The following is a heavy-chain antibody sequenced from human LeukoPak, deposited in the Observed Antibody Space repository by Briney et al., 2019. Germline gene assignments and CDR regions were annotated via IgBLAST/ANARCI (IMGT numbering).Heavy chain of an antibody. CDR2: MDPSGSQK. J-gene: IGHJ4*02. V-gene: IGHV3-7*01. D-gene: IGHD1-1*01. CDR1: GLTFDGSW. Sequence: GGSLRLSCAASGLTFDGSWMNWVRQAPGKGLEWVANMDPSGSQKRYVDSVKGRLSISKDNPGTSLYLEMYSLRAEDTAIYYCAIWTSGNYWGQGTLVTVSS. CDR3: AIWTSGNY.